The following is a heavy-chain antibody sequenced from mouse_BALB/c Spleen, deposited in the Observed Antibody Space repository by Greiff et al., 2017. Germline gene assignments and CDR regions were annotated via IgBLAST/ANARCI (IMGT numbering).Heavy chain of an antibody. Sequence: QVQLQQSGAELVRPGVSVKISCKGSGYTFTDYAMHWVKQSHAKSLEWIGVISTYYGDASYNQKFKGKATMTVDKSSSTAYMELARLTSEDSAIYYCARRGLGGYAMDYWGQGTSVTVSS. D-gene: IGHD3-1*01. J-gene: IGHJ4*01. CDR2: ISTYYGDA. V-gene: IGHV1S137*01. CDR3: ARRGLGGYAMDY. CDR1: GYTFTDYA.